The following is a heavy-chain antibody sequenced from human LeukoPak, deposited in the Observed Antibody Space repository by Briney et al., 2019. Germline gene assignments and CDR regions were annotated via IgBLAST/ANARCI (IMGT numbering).Heavy chain of an antibody. CDR2: ISASDANT. V-gene: IGHV1-18*01. J-gene: IGHJ4*02. CDR3: ARDSGSSWYGR. CDR1: GYSFTSYC. Sequence: GSAKDSSKDSGYSFTSYCISWVRQPLGEGVEWMGRISASDANTTYAQKLHGRHTTTTDTSTSTTYMVTASLRSDDTAVYYCARDSGSSWYGRWGQGTLVTVSS. D-gene: IGHD6-13*01.